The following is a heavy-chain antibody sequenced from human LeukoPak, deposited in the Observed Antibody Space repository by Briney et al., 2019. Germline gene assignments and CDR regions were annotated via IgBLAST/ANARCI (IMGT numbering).Heavy chain of an antibody. CDR1: GFIFHDFA. CDR3: VKSGGYYYLDA. CDR2: VSWNRDFI. D-gene: IGHD2-15*01. V-gene: IGHV3-9*01. J-gene: IGHJ6*03. Sequence: GGSLRLSCVASGFIFHDFAMHWVRQAPGKGLEWVSSVSWNRDFIAYADSVRGRFTVSRDNDQNSLYLEMSGLRPEDTALYYCVKSGGYYYLDAWGKGTTVIVSS.